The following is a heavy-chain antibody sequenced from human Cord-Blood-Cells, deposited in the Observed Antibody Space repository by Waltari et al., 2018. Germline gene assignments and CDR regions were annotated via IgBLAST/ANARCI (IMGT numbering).Heavy chain of an antibody. CDR2: ISYDGSNK. CDR1: AFTFRSYA. Sequence: VRLVESGVCVVQPGRALGRTCAASAFTFRSYASPWVRRVPGKGLEWVAVISYDGSNKYCADSVKGRFTISRDNSKNTLYLQMNSLRAEDTAVYYCARASAVVVPAAINYWGQGTLVTVSS. D-gene: IGHD2-2*02. J-gene: IGHJ4*02. V-gene: IGHV3-30-3*01. CDR3: ARASAVVVPAAINY.